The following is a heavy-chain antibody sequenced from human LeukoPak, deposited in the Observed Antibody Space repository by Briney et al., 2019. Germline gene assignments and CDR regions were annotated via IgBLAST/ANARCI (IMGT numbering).Heavy chain of an antibody. CDR3: ARDRVGVGGNGWEN. D-gene: IGHD6-19*01. CDR1: GYTFSSYD. CDR2: MNPNSGNT. Sequence: APVKVSCKASGYTFSSYDINWVRQATVQGLEWMGWMNPNSGNTGYVQKFQGRVIMTRDTSISTAYMELSSLTSKDTAVYFCARDRVGVGGNGWENWGQGTLVTVSS. J-gene: IGHJ4*02. V-gene: IGHV1-8*01.